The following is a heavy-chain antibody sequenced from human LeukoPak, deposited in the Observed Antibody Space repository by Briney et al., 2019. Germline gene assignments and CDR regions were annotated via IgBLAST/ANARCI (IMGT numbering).Heavy chain of an antibody. CDR2: ISSSSDSI. V-gene: IGHV3-48*04. Sequence: GGSLRLSCAASGFTFSTYGMTWVRQAPGKGLEWISYISSSSDSIKYADSVKGRFTSSRDNAKNSLYLQMNSLRAEDTALYYCAKDLAMISGGIDYWGQGTLVTVSS. D-gene: IGHD3-22*01. J-gene: IGHJ4*02. CDR1: GFTFSTYG. CDR3: AKDLAMISGGIDY.